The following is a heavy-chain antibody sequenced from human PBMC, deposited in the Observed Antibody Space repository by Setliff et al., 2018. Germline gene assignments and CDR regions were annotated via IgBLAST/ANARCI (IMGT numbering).Heavy chain of an antibody. CDR2: ISTYTGKT. CDR3: ARDTLALKDITLFDY. V-gene: IGHV1-18*01. Sequence: ASVKVSCKASGYTFSRYGFNWVRQAPGQGLEWMGMISTYTGKTTYAQKFQGRVTITRDTSASTLYMELTGLRYDDTAIYYCARDTLALKDITLFDYWGQGTLVTVSS. D-gene: IGHD5-12*01. CDR1: GYTFSRYG. J-gene: IGHJ4*02.